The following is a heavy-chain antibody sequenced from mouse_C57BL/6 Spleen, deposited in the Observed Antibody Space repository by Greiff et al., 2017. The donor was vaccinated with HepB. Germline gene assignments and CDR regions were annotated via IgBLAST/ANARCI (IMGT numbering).Heavy chain of an antibody. J-gene: IGHJ2*01. CDR2: ISSGGDYI. D-gene: IGHD1-1*01. Sequence: EVKLMESGEGLVKPGGSLKLSCAASGFTFSSYAMSWVRQTPEKRLEWVAYISSGGDYIYYADTVKGRFTISRDNARNTLYLQMSSLKSEDTAMYYCTRTPYYYGSSYFDYWGQGTTLTVSS. V-gene: IGHV5-9-1*02. CDR3: TRTPYYYGSSYFDY. CDR1: GFTFSSYA.